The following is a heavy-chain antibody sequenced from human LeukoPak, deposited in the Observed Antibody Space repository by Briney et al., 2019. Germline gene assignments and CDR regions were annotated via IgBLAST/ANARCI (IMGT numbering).Heavy chain of an antibody. Sequence: PSETLSLTCTVSGGSISSSSYYWGWIRQPPGKGLEWIGSIYYSGSTYYNPSLKSRVTISVDTSKNQFSLKLSSVTAADTAVYYCASLVDTAMARDWGQGTLVTVSS. CDR3: ASLVDTAMARD. CDR1: GGSISSSSYY. V-gene: IGHV4-39*07. D-gene: IGHD5-18*01. CDR2: IYYSGST. J-gene: IGHJ4*02.